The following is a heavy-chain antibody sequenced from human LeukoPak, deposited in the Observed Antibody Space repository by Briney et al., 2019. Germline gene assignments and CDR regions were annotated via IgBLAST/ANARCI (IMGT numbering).Heavy chain of an antibody. CDR3: AKEVGDYYAYMNV. J-gene: IGHJ6*03. CDR2: NRGSGGST. V-gene: IGHV3-23*01. CDR1: GFTFSNSA. D-gene: IGHD1-26*01. Sequence: GGSLRVSCAASGFTFSNSAMNWGRQAPGQGLEWDAANRGSGGSTYYADTVKGRFTVSRDNSKNTLEMQMNSLRAEDTAMYYCAKEVGDYYAYMNVWGKGTTVTVSS.